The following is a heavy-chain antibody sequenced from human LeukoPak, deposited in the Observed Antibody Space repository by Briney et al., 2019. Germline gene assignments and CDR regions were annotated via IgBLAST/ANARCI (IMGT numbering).Heavy chain of an antibody. CDR3: ARGNYYCGGDCYTAEYFQH. CDR2: ISSTGNYI. J-gene: IGHJ1*01. CDR1: GFTFITYS. D-gene: IGHD2-21*02. V-gene: IGHV3-21*01. Sequence: GGSLRLSCAASGFTFITYSMNWVRQAPEKRLEWVSSISSTGNYIYYADSVKGRFTISRDNAKNSLYLQMDSLRAEDTAVYYCARGNYYCGGDCYTAEYFQHWGQGTLVTVSS.